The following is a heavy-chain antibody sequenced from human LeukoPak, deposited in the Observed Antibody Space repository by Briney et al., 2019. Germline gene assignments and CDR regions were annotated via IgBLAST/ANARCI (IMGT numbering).Heavy chain of an antibody. CDR1: GGSISSSYYY. V-gene: IGHV4-39*07. D-gene: IGHD3-16*01. J-gene: IGHJ4*02. CDR2: IYYSGST. CDR3: ARGFGRYFDY. Sequence: SETLSLTCTVSGGSISSSYYYWGWIRQPPGKGLEWIGSIYYSGSTYYNPSLKSRVTTSVDTSKNQFSLKLPSVTAADTAVYYCARGFGRYFDYWGQGTLVTVSS.